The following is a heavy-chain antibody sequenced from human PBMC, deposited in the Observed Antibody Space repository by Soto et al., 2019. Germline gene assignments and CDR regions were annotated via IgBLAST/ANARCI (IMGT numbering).Heavy chain of an antibody. J-gene: IGHJ6*02. V-gene: IGHV3-7*05. CDR3: ARDSTSSGWPDYYYYGMDV. CDR2: IKQDGSEK. CDR1: GFTFSSYW. D-gene: IGHD6-19*01. Sequence: GGSLRLSCAASGFTFSSYWMSWVRQAPGKGLEWVANIKQDGSEKYYVDSVKGRFTISRDNAKNSLYLQMNSLRAEDTAVYYCARDSTSSGWPDYYYYGMDVWGQGTTVTVSS.